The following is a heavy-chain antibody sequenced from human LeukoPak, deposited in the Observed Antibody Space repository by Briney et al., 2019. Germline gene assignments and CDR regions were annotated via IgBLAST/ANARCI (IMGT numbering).Heavy chain of an antibody. V-gene: IGHV3-21*01. CDR3: ARPRGCGSSRCNNFDY. J-gene: IGHJ4*02. D-gene: IGHD2-2*01. Sequence: GGSLRLSCAASGFTFSSYEMNWVRQAPGKGLEWVSSISTSSSYIYYADSVKGRFTISRDNARNSLYTLRAEDTAVYSCARPRGCGSSRCNNFDYWGQGTLVTVSS. CDR2: ISTSSSYI. CDR1: GFTFSSYE.